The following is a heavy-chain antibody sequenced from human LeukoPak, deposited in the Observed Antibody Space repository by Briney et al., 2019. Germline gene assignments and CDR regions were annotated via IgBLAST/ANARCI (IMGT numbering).Heavy chain of an antibody. CDR3: ARRDGDNDRGFEY. Sequence: GGSLRLSCAATRFTFSRYAMSWVRQAPGKGLEWVAAIWYDGSKKYYADSMKGRFNISRDNSKNTLYLQMNSLRAEDTAVYYCARRDGDNDRGFEYWGQGTLVIVSS. D-gene: IGHD4-23*01. CDR2: IWYDGSKK. J-gene: IGHJ4*02. CDR1: RFTFSRYA. V-gene: IGHV3-33*08.